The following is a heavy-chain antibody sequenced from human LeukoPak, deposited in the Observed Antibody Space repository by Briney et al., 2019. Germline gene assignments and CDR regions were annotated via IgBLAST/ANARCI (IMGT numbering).Heavy chain of an antibody. CDR2: FDPEDGET. D-gene: IGHD3-3*01. Sequence: ASVKVSCKVSGYTLTELSMHWVRQAPGKGLAWMGGFDPEDGETIYAQKFQGRVTMTEDTSTDTAYMDLSSLRAEDTAVYYCAKDPRPLWSGQYSSDYWGQGTLVTVSS. J-gene: IGHJ4*02. CDR1: GYTLTELS. CDR3: AKDPRPLWSGQYSSDY. V-gene: IGHV1-24*01.